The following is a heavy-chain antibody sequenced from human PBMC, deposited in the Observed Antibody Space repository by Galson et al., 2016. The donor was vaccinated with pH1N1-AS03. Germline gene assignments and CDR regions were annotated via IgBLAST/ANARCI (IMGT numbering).Heavy chain of an antibody. V-gene: IGHV3-21*01. J-gene: IGHJ3*02. Sequence: SLRLSCAASGFTFSGYTMSWVRQAPGKGLEWVSFISSSSTYIYYADSLKGRFTISRDNAKNSLYLQMNSLRVEDTAVYYCARDDSSSWDRYYYCGFDIWGQGTMVTVSS. D-gene: IGHD6-13*01. CDR2: ISSSSTYI. CDR3: ARDDSSSWDRYYYCGFDI. CDR1: GFTFSGYT.